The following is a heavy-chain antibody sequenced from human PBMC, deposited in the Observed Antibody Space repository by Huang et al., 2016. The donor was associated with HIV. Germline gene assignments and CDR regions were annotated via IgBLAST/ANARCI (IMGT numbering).Heavy chain of an antibody. CDR3: AKDLTYTFGRHFDY. CDR1: GFTFGSFV. CDR2: IRYDGNNY. Sequence: QVQLVESGGGVVQPGGSLRLSCTASGFTFGSFVLHWVRQVPGKGLEVVAFIRYDGNNYYDADAVRGRFTISRDNSKDTLYLKMNRLRPDDSAVYYCAKDLTYTFGRHFDYWGRGTLVTVSS. J-gene: IGHJ4*02. D-gene: IGHD3-3*01. V-gene: IGHV3-30*02.